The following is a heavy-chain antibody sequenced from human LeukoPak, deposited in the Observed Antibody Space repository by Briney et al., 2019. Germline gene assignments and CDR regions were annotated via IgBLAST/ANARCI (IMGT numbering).Heavy chain of an antibody. D-gene: IGHD6-13*01. J-gene: IGHJ5*02. Sequence: ASVKVSCKASGYTFTGYYMHWVRQAPGQGLEWMGWINPNSGGTNYAQKFQGRVTMTGDTSISTAYMELSRLRSDDTAVYYCARDLDTHLPAAGYPWGQGTLVTVSS. V-gene: IGHV1-2*02. CDR3: ARDLDTHLPAAGYP. CDR1: GYTFTGYY. CDR2: INPNSGGT.